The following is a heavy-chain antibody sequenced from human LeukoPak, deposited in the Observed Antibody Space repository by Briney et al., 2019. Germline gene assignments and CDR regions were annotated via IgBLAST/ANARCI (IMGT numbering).Heavy chain of an antibody. D-gene: IGHD2-15*01. CDR3: AGVMVVATTLAWLDP. V-gene: IGHV4-4*07. CDR1: GGSISGYF. Sequence: SETLSLTCTVSGGSISGYFWNWIRQPAGKGLEWIGRIYTSGSTTYNPSLKSRVTMSVDTAKNQLSLKLSSVTAADTAVYYCAGVMVVATTLAWLDPWGQGTLVTVSS. CDR2: IYTSGST. J-gene: IGHJ5*02.